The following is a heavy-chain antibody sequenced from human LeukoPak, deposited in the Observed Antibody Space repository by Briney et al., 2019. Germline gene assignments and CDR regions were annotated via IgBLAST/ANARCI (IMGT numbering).Heavy chain of an antibody. CDR3: AKEYDFWSGPYYMDV. Sequence: GGSLRLSCAASGFTFNKSWMSWVRQAPGKGPEWVANIKEDGTQKYYVDSVRGRFTISRDNAENSLYLQMNSLRAEDTAVYYCAKEYDFWSGPYYMDVWGKGTTVTVSS. V-gene: IGHV3-7*01. CDR2: IKEDGTQK. D-gene: IGHD3-3*01. CDR1: GFTFNKSW. J-gene: IGHJ6*03.